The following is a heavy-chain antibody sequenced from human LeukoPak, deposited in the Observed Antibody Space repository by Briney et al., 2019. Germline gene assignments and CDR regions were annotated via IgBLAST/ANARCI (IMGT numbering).Heavy chain of an antibody. CDR3: ARANYYYGSGLYYYMDV. CDR1: GGTFTSYY. V-gene: IGHV1-46*01. CDR2: INPSGGST. Sequence: GSSVKVSCKASGGTFTSYYMHWVRQAPGQGLEWMGIINPSGGSTSYAQKFQGRVTMTRNTSISTAYMELSSLRSEDTAVYYCARANYYYGSGLYYYMDVWGKGTTVTISS. J-gene: IGHJ6*03. D-gene: IGHD3-10*01.